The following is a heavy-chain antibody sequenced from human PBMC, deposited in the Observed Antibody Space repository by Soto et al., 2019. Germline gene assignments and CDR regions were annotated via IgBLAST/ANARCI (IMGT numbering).Heavy chain of an antibody. D-gene: IGHD5-12*01. J-gene: IGHJ6*02. V-gene: IGHV3-30*04. Sequence: WGSLRLSCSPSGITVNNYAMHWVRLAPGKGLEWVAGVSYHERNRYYIDSVKGRFTISRDNSRNTLCLQMDNLTDEDTGVYYCARDGVATYYYHGSDVWGQGTTVTVSS. CDR1: GITVNNYA. CDR3: ARDGVATYYYHGSDV. CDR2: VSYHERNR.